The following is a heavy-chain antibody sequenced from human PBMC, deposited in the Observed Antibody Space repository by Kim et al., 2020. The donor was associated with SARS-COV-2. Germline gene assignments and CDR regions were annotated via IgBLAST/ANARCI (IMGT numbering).Heavy chain of an antibody. CDR1: GFTFSSYS. J-gene: IGHJ5*02. D-gene: IGHD4-17*01. Sequence: GGSLRLSCAASGFTFSSYSMNWVRQAPGKGLEWVSYISSSSSTIYYADSVKGRFTISRDNAKNSLYLQMNRLRDEDTAVYYCARHQVHYGDYVWFDPWGQGTLVTVSS. CDR3: ARHQVHYGDYVWFDP. CDR2: ISSSSSTI. V-gene: IGHV3-48*02.